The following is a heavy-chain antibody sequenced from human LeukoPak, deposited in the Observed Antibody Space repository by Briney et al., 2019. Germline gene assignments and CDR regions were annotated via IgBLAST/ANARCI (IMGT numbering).Heavy chain of an antibody. CDR1: GFTFSSYA. CDR3: ARGTSSSSGRGYYYYMDV. J-gene: IGHJ6*03. Sequence: GGSLRLSCAASGFTFSSYAMHWVRQAPGKGLEYVSAISSNGGSTYYANSVKGRFTISRDNSKNTLYLQMGSLRAEDMAVYYCARGTSSSSGRGYYYYMDVWGKGTTVTVSS. V-gene: IGHV3-64*01. CDR2: ISSNGGST. D-gene: IGHD6-6*01.